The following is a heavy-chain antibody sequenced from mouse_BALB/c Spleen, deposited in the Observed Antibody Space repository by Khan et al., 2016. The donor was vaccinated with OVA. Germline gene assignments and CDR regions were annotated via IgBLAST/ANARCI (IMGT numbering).Heavy chain of an antibody. J-gene: IGHJ3*01. CDR2: ISPGSGDT. CDR1: GYTFTEYY. Sequence: VQLQESGAELARPGASVKLSCKASGYTFTEYYINWVKQRTGQGLEWIGEISPGSGDTYYNEKFKGKATLTADKSSSTAYMQLSSLTSEASAVXFCARRNYFGYTFAYWGQGTLVTVSA. D-gene: IGHD1-2*01. CDR3: ARRNYFGYTFAY. V-gene: IGHV1-77*01.